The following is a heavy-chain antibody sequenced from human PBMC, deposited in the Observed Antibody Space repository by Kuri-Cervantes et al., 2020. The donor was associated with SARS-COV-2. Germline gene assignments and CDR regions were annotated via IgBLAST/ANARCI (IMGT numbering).Heavy chain of an antibody. Sequence: SETLSLTCTVSGGSISSHYWSWIRQPPGKGLEWIGYIYYSGSTNYNPSLKSRVTISVDTSKNQFSLKLSSVTAVDTAVYYCARDRRVVIGGGGLAGYMDVWGKGTTVTVSS. V-gene: IGHV4-59*11. CDR1: GGSISSHY. CDR3: ARDRRVVIGGGGLAGYMDV. CDR2: IYYSGST. J-gene: IGHJ6*03. D-gene: IGHD3-3*01.